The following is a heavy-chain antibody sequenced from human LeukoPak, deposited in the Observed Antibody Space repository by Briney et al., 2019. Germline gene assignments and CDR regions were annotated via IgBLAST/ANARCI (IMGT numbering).Heavy chain of an antibody. J-gene: IGHJ4*02. V-gene: IGHV3-23*01. CDR2: ISGSGVTT. D-gene: IGHD3-22*01. CDR1: GFTFSSSA. Sequence: PGGSLRLSCAASGFTFSSSAMSWVRQAPGKGLEWVSGISGSGVTTYYADSVKGRFTISRDISKNTLYLQMNSLRAEDTAVYYCARGYYHDSKWGQGILVTVSS. CDR3: ARGYYHDSK.